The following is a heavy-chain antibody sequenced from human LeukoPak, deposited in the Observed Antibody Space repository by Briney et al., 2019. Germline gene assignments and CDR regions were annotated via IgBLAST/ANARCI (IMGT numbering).Heavy chain of an antibody. Sequence: GGSLRLSCAASGFTFSSYGMHWVRQAPGKGLEWVAVIWYDGSNKYYADSVKGRFTIPRDNSKNTLYLQMNSLRAEDTAVYYCAKDIYGSGSYSDYWGQGTLVTVSS. CDR2: IWYDGSNK. D-gene: IGHD3-10*01. CDR1: GFTFSSYG. CDR3: AKDIYGSGSYSDY. V-gene: IGHV3-30*02. J-gene: IGHJ4*02.